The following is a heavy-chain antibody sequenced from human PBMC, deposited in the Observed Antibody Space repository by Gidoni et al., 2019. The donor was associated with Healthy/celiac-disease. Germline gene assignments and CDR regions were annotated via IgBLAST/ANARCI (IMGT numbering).Heavy chain of an antibody. J-gene: IGHJ3*02. CDR1: GFTCSSYA. Sequence: EVQLLESGGGLVQPGGSLRPSCAASGFTCSSYAMSWVRQAPGKGLEWVSAISGSGGSTYYADSVKGRFTISRDNSKNTLYLQMNSLRAEDTAVYYCAKDRYYGSGRNAFDIWGQGTMVTVSS. V-gene: IGHV3-23*01. CDR3: AKDRYYGSGRNAFDI. D-gene: IGHD3-10*01. CDR2: ISGSGGST.